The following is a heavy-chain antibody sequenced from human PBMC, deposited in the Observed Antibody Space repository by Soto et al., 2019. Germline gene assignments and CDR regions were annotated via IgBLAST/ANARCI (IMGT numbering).Heavy chain of an antibody. V-gene: IGHV3-11*01. CDR2: ISSSGSTI. CDR3: ARDLAYDFWSDYYGRDV. CDR1: GFTYSDYY. J-gene: IGHJ6*02. D-gene: IGHD3-3*01. Sequence: GGSLRLSCAASGFTYSDYYMSWIRQAPGKGMKWVSYISSSGSTIYYADSAKGRFTISRDNAKNSLYLQMNRLRAEDTAVYYGARDLAYDFWSDYYGRDVWGQGTTVTVSS.